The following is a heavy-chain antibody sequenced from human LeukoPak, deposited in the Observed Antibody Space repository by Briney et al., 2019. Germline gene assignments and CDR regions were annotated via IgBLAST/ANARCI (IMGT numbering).Heavy chain of an antibody. V-gene: IGHV1-69*13. CDR1: GGTFSSYA. CDR3: ASPTPQGWFDP. CDR2: IIPIFGTA. Sequence: ASVKVSCKASGGTFSSYAISWVRQAPGQGLEWMGGIIPIFGTANYAQKFQGRVTITADESTSTAYMELSSLRSGDTAVYYCASPTPQGWFDPWGQGTLVTVSS. J-gene: IGHJ5*02.